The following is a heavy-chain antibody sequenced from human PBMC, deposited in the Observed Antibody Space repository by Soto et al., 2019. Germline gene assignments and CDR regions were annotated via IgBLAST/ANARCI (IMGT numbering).Heavy chain of an antibody. CDR1: GGSFSGYY. J-gene: IGHJ4*02. CDR2: INHSGST. V-gene: IGHV4-34*01. CDR3: ARGRITMVRGAVHFDY. D-gene: IGHD3-10*01. Sequence: QVQLQQWGAGLLKPSETLSLTCAVYGGSFSGYYWSWIRQPPGKGLEWIGEINHSGSTNYNPSLKRLVTISVDTSKNQFSLKLSSVTAADTAVYYCARGRITMVRGAVHFDYWGQGTLVTVAS.